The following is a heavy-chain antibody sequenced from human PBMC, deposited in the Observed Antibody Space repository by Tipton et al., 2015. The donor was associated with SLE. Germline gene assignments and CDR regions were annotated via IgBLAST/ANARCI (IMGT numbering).Heavy chain of an antibody. CDR3: ARDLPKEVERRYFDY. CDR1: GFSLSSYS. V-gene: IGHV3-48*01. CDR2: ISGSSSSI. J-gene: IGHJ4*02. D-gene: IGHD1-1*01. Sequence: SLRLSCAASGFSLSSYSMNWVRQAPGKGLEWLSYISGSSSSIHYADSVKGRFTISRDNAENSLYLQMNSLRAEDTAVYYCARDLPKEVERRYFDYWGQGTLVTVSS.